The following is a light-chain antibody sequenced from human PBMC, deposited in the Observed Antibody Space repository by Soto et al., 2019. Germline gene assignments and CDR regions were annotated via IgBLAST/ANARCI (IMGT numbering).Light chain of an antibody. CDR2: GAS. CDR3: QQYGGSPSIT. V-gene: IGKV3-20*01. J-gene: IGKJ5*01. Sequence: EIVLTQSPATLSLSPGERATLSCRASQSIDSISLAWYQHKPGQAPRLLIYGASSRSTAIPDRFSGSGSGTDFTLAIRRLEPEDSAVYYCQQYGGSPSITFGQGTRLEIK. CDR1: QSIDSIS.